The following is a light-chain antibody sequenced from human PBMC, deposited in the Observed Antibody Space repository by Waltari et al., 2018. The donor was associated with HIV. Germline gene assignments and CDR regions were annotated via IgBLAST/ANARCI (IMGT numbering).Light chain of an antibody. Sequence: QSALTQPASVSGSPAQSLSISCSGTDADIGSYDFFSWYQQHPGRPPNLIIYDATSRPSRLSDRFSASKSGTTASLTITGLQADDEADYFCSSYTTPETYGFGSGTRVTVL. CDR1: DADIGSYDF. V-gene: IGLV2-14*03. CDR2: DAT. J-gene: IGLJ1*01. CDR3: SSYTTPETYG.